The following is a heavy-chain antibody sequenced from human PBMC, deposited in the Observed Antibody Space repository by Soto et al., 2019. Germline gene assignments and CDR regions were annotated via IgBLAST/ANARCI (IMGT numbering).Heavy chain of an antibody. D-gene: IGHD6-13*01. CDR1: GCTFSNYG. CDR3: EKAEGYTSSWSLVGY. V-gene: IGHV3-30*18. Sequence: GPLVATCAASGCTFSNYGMHWVRQAPGKGLEWVAVISYDGSNKDYADSVKGRFTISRDNSKNTLYLQMNSLRVEDTAVYYCEKAEGYTSSWSLVGYWGQGTLVTVSS. J-gene: IGHJ4*02. CDR2: ISYDGSNK.